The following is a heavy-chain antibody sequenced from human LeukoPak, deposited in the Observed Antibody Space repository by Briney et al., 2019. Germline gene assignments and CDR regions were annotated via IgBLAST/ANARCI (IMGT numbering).Heavy chain of an antibody. J-gene: IGHJ4*02. V-gene: IGHV5-51*01. D-gene: IGHD1-26*01. Sequence: GASLKISCKGSGYIFTSNWIGWVRQMPGKGLEWMGILFPGDSDTRYSPSFQGLVTISADKSISTAYLEWSSLKASDTAMYYCARRLGATQPYFDFWGQGALVTVSS. CDR1: GYIFTSNW. CDR2: LFPGDSDT. CDR3: ARRLGATQPYFDF.